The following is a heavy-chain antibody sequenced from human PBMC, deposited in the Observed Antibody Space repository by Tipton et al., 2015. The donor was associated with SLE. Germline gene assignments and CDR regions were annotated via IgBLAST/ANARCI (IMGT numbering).Heavy chain of an antibody. J-gene: IGHJ4*02. Sequence: TLSLTCTVSDGSISSYYWGWIRQPPGKGLEWIGTIYYSGSTYYNPSLKSRVTISVDTSKNQFSLKLSSVTATDTAVYYCARRGVAVADCFDYWGQGTLVTVSS. V-gene: IGHV4-39*01. CDR3: ARRGVAVADCFDY. CDR1: DGSISSYY. CDR2: IYYSGST. D-gene: IGHD6-19*01.